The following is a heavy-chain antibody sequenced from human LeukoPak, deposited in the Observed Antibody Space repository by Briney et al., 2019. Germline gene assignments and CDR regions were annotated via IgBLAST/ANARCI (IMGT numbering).Heavy chain of an antibody. Sequence: SETLSLTCAVYGGSFSGYYWSWIRQPPGKGLEWIGEINHSGGTNYNPSLKSRVTISVDTSKKQFSLKLSSVTAADTAVYYCAREGYSSGWTPSVGDAFDIWGQGTMVTVSS. CDR1: GGSFSGYY. D-gene: IGHD6-19*01. CDR2: INHSGGT. V-gene: IGHV4-34*01. CDR3: AREGYSSGWTPSVGDAFDI. J-gene: IGHJ3*02.